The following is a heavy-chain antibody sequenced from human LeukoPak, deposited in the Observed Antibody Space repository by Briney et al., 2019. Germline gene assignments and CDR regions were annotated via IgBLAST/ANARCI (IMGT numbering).Heavy chain of an antibody. Sequence: GGSLRLSCAASGFTFSSYAMSWVRRAPGKGLEWVSAISGSGGSTYYADSVKGRFTISRDNSKNTLYLQMNSLRAEETAVYYCAKGSYGSSGYLSYFDYWGQGTLVTVSS. CDR2: ISGSGGST. D-gene: IGHD3-22*01. CDR1: GFTFSSYA. V-gene: IGHV3-23*01. J-gene: IGHJ4*02. CDR3: AKGSYGSSGYLSYFDY.